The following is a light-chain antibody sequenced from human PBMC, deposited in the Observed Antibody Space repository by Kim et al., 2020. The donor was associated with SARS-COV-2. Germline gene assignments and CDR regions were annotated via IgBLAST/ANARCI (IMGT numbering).Light chain of an antibody. CDR3: QQFSDWYT. CDR2: GAS. J-gene: IGKJ2*01. CDR1: QRVSNN. V-gene: IGKV3-15*01. Sequence: EVVMTQSTATLSVSPGERVTLSCRASQRVSNNLVWYQQKPGQGPRLLIYGASTRATGIPARFSGSGSGTEFTLTISSVQSEDSAVYHCQQFSDWYTFGQGTKLEI.